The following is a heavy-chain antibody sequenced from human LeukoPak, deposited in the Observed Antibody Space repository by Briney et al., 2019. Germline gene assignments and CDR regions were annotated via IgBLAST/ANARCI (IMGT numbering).Heavy chain of an antibody. J-gene: IGHJ6*03. CDR1: GFTFRSYW. CDR3: AKSGLGYCSGGSCYSFPFSYYYMDV. CDR2: INSDGSST. Sequence: GGSLRLSCAASGFTFRSYWMHWVRQAPGKGLVWVSRINSDGSSTSYADSVKGRFTISRDNAKNTLYLQMNSLRAEDTAVYYCAKSGLGYCSGGSCYSFPFSYYYMDVWGKGTTVTISS. V-gene: IGHV3-74*01. D-gene: IGHD2-15*01.